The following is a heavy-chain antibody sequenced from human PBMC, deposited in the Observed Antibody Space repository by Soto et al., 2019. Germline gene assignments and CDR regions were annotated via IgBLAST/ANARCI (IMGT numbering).Heavy chain of an antibody. CDR2: INHSGST. CDR3: ARGYCSGGSCYSTRYYYYYGMDV. V-gene: IGHV4-34*01. J-gene: IGHJ6*02. Sequence: SETLSLTCAVYGGSFSGYYWSWIRQPPGKGLEWIGEINHSGSTNYNLSLKSQVTISVDTSKNQFSLKLSSVTAADTAVYYCARGYCSGGSCYSTRYYYYYGMDVWGQGTTVTVSS. D-gene: IGHD2-15*01. CDR1: GGSFSGYY.